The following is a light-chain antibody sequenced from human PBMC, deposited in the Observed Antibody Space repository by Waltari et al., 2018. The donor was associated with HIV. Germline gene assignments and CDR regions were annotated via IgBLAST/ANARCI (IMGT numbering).Light chain of an antibody. CDR3: QHTNIFPRIV. Sequence: DLHLTQSPPSLSASVGDKVVISCRASQDIGPWLAWYHSTPGNPPRLLVFAATTLQSGIPSRFSASRSGTQFTLTISGLQPDDLGTYFCQHTNIFPRIVFGQGT. V-gene: IGKV1-12*01. J-gene: IGKJ5*01. CDR1: QDIGPW. CDR2: AAT.